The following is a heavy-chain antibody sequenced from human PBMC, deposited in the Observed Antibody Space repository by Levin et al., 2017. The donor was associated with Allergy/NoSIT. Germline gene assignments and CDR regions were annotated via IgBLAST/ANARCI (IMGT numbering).Heavy chain of an antibody. CDR3: TTNWNFDN. D-gene: IGHD1-1*01. J-gene: IGHJ4*02. Sequence: LSLTCAASGFPFNNAWMSWVRQAPGKGLEWVGRIKTDGVTTDYAAPVKGRFSISRDDSKNTLYLQMNSLKTEDTAVYFCTTNWNFDNWGQGTLVTVSS. CDR2: IKTDGVTT. V-gene: IGHV3-15*01. CDR1: GFPFNNAW.